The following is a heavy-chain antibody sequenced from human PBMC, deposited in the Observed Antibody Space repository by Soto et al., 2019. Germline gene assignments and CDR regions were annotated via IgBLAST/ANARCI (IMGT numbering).Heavy chain of an antibody. CDR3: ASRGITMVRGQTRFDP. CDR1: GFTFSSYS. J-gene: IGHJ5*02. Sequence: PGGSLRLSCAASGFTFSSYSMNWVRQAPGKGLEWVSSISSSSSYIYYADSVKGRFTISRDNAKNSLYLQMNSLRAEDTAVYYCASRGITMVRGQTRFDPWGQGTLVTVSS. D-gene: IGHD3-10*01. CDR2: ISSSSSYI. V-gene: IGHV3-21*01.